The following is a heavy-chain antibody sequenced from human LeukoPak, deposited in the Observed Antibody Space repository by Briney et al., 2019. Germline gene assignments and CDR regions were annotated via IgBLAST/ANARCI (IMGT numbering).Heavy chain of an antibody. CDR2: IRFDGIHT. J-gene: IGHJ4*01. D-gene: IGHD2-21*02. CDR3: ATGRSRIVLVTAINH. CDR1: GYTFSTYG. V-gene: IGHV3-30*02. Sequence: GGSLRLSCAASGYTFSTYGMHWVRQAPGKGLEWVAFIRFDGIHTDYADSVKGRFTISRDNSKNTLYLHLNSLRADDTAVYYCATGRSRIVLVTAINHWGQGTMVTVSS.